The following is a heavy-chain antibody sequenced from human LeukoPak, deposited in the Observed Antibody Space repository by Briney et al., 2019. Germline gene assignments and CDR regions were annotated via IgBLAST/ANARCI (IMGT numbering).Heavy chain of an antibody. Sequence: ASVKVSCKASGYTFTGYYMHWVRQAPGQGLEWMGWISPNNGGTNYAQNFQGRVTMTRDTSISTAYMELSRLRSDDTAVYYCARGSGYDLFDYWGQGTLVTVSS. CDR2: ISPNNGGT. J-gene: IGHJ4*02. D-gene: IGHD5-12*01. CDR3: ARGSGYDLFDY. V-gene: IGHV1-2*02. CDR1: GYTFTGYY.